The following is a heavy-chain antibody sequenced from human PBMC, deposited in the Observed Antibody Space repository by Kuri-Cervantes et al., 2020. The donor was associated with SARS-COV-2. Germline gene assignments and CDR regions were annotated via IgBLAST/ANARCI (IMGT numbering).Heavy chain of an antibody. J-gene: IGHJ4*02. CDR1: GGSFSGYY. Sequence: GSLRLSCAVYGGSFSGYYWSWIRQPPGKGLEWIGEINHSGSTNYNPSLKSRVTISVDTSKNQFSLKLSSVTAADTAVYYCARDLGTTSDYWGQGTLVTVSS. CDR2: INHSGST. D-gene: IGHD1-7*01. CDR3: ARDLGTTSDY. V-gene: IGHV4-34*01.